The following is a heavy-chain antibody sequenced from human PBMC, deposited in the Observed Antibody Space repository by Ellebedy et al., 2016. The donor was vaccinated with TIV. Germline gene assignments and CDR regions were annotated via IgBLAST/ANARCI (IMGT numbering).Heavy chain of an antibody. D-gene: IGHD3-10*01. V-gene: IGHV3-30*01. CDR1: GFTFSSYA. J-gene: IGHJ6*02. Sequence: PGGSLRLSCAASGFTFSSYAMHWVRQAPGKGLEWVAVISYDGSNKYYADSVKGRFTISRDNSKNTLYLQMNSLRAEDTAVYYCAREFWAGGMDVWGQGTTVTVSS. CDR3: AREFWAGGMDV. CDR2: ISYDGSNK.